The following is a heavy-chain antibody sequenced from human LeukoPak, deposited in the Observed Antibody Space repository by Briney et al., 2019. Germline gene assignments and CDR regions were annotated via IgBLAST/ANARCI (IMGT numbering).Heavy chain of an antibody. D-gene: IGHD6-13*01. CDR2: IYYSGST. J-gene: IGHJ3*02. CDR3: AREGLLAAADAFDI. V-gene: IGHV4-59*01. CDR1: EVFLSIYY. Sequence: SETLSLTCILSEVFLSIYYERWIRQPPGKGLEWIGYIYYSGSTNYNPSLKSRVTISVDTSKNQFSLKLSSVTAADTAVYYCAREGLLAAADAFDIWGQGTMVTVSS.